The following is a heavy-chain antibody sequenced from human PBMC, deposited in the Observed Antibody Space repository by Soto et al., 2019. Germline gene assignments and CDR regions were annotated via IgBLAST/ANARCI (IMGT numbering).Heavy chain of an antibody. CDR1: GGSISSYY. V-gene: IGHV4-59*01. J-gene: IGHJ5*02. D-gene: IGHD3-3*01. Sequence: SETLSLTCTVSGGSISSYYWSWIRQPPRKGLEWIGYIYYSGSTNYNPSLKSRVTISVDTSKNQFSLKLSSVTAADTAVYYCARGGFWSGHNWFDPWGQGTLVTVSS. CDR2: IYYSGST. CDR3: ARGGFWSGHNWFDP.